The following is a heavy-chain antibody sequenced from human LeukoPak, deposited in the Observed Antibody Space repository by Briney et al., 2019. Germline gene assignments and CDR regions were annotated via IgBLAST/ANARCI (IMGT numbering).Heavy chain of an antibody. V-gene: IGHV4-61*01. J-gene: IGHJ2*01. CDR2: IYYTGST. CDR1: GYSISSGYY. CDR3: ARDYGDIPPDWYYDL. Sequence: PSETLSLTCTVSGYSISSGYYWGWIRQPPGKGLEWIGYIYYTGSTTYNPSLKSRVTISVDTSKNQFSLKLRSVTAADTAVYYCARDYGDIPPDWYYDLWGRGTLVTVSS. D-gene: IGHD4-17*01.